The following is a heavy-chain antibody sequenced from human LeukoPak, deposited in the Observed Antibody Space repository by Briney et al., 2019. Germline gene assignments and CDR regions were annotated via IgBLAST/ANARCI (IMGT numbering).Heavy chain of an antibody. CDR1: GGSISSYNYY. CDR3: ASRRGSFDAFDI. V-gene: IGHV4-39*01. CDR2: IYYSGST. J-gene: IGHJ3*02. D-gene: IGHD3-10*01. Sequence: SETLSLTCTVSGGSISSYNYYWGWIRQPPGKGLEWIGSIYYSGSTYYNPSLKSRVAISVDTSKNQYSLKLSSVTAADTAVYYCASRRGSFDAFDIWGLGTMVTVSS.